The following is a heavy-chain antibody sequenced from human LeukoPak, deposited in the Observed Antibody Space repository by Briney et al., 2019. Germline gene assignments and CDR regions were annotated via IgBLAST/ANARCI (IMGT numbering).Heavy chain of an antibody. CDR2: IYPRDSNS. Sequence: GESLKISCKGSGYTFTNYWIGWVRQMPGKGLEWMGIIYPRDSNSRYSPSFQGQVTFSADKSISTAYVQWSSLKASDTAMYYCARVTAGDTSGYYYDVYWGQGTLVTVSS. V-gene: IGHV5-51*01. CDR1: GYTFTNYW. J-gene: IGHJ4*02. CDR3: ARVTAGDTSGYYYDVY. D-gene: IGHD3-22*01.